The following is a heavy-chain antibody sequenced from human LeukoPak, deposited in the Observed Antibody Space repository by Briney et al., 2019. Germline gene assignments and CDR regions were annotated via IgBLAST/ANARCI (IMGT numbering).Heavy chain of an antibody. Sequence: ASVKVSCKVSGYTLTELSMHWVRQAPGKGLEWMGGFDPVDGETIYAQKFQGRVTMTEDTSTDTAYMELSSLRSEDTAVYYCATEYYDSSGYFQDYWGQGTLVTVSS. J-gene: IGHJ4*02. V-gene: IGHV1-24*01. CDR2: FDPVDGET. CDR1: GYTLTELS. D-gene: IGHD3-22*01. CDR3: ATEYYDSSGYFQDY.